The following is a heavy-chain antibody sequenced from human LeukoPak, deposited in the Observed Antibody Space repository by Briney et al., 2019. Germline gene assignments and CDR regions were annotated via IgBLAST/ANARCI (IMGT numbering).Heavy chain of an antibody. CDR1: GFTFSTYW. CDR2: INNDGSST. J-gene: IGHJ4*02. V-gene: IGHV3-74*01. CDR3: TLTKGYSSSLSLDY. D-gene: IGHD6-6*01. Sequence: GGSLRLSCAASGFTFSTYWMHWVRQAPGKGLVWVSHINNDGSSTSYADSVKGRFTISRDNAKNTLYLQMNSLRAEDTAVYYCTLTKGYSSSLSLDYWGQGTLVTVSS.